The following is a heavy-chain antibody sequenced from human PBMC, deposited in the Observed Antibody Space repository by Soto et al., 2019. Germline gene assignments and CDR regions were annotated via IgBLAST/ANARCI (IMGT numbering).Heavy chain of an antibody. CDR3: ARPPTYSSSWFY. J-gene: IGHJ4*02. CDR2: IYYGGST. Sequence: QLQLQESGPGLVKPSETLSLTCTVSGGSISSSSYYWGWIRQSPGKGLEWIATIYYGGSTYYNPSLKSRVTVSADASKNQLYLELNAVTAADTAVYSCARPPTYSSSWFYWGQGTLVTVSS. D-gene: IGHD6-13*01. V-gene: IGHV4-39*01. CDR1: GGSISSSSYY.